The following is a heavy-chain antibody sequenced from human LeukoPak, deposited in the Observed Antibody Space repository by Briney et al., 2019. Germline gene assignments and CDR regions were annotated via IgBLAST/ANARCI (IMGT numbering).Heavy chain of an antibody. CDR3: ASISVRGDYYFDY. CDR1: GGSISSGGYY. D-gene: IGHD3-10*01. CDR2: IYHSGST. Sequence: SQTLSLTCTVSGGSISSGGYYWSWIRQPPGKGLEWIGYIYHSGSTYCNPSLKSRVTISVDRSKSQFSLKLSSVTAADTAVYYCASISVRGDYYFDYWGQGTLVTVSS. J-gene: IGHJ4*02. V-gene: IGHV4-30-2*01.